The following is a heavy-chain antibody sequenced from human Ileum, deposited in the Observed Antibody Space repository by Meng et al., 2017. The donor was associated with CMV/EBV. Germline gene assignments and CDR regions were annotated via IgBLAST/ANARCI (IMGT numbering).Heavy chain of an antibody. V-gene: IGHV4-59*01. CDR2: IYYSGSS. D-gene: IGHD4-17*01. Sequence: SETLSLTCTVSGGSISSYFWSWIRQPPGKGLEWIGYIYYSGSSNYNPSLKSRVTISVDTSKTQFSLKLSSVTAADTAVYYCARGDYGYFDYWGQGTLVTVAS. J-gene: IGHJ4*02. CDR1: GGSISSYF. CDR3: ARGDYGYFDY.